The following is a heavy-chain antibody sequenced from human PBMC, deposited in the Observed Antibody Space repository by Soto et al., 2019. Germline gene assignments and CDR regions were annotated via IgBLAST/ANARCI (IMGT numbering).Heavy chain of an antibody. D-gene: IGHD3-22*01. CDR3: ARDYYDSSGYITPKWFDP. CDR2: MNPNSGNT. V-gene: IGHV1-8*01. CDR1: GYTFTSYD. Sequence: ASVKVSCKASGYTFTSYDINWVRQATGQGLEWMGWMNPNSGNTGYAQKFQGRVTMTRNTSISTAYMELSSLRSEDTAVYYCARDYYDSSGYITPKWFDPWGQGTLVTVSS. J-gene: IGHJ5*02.